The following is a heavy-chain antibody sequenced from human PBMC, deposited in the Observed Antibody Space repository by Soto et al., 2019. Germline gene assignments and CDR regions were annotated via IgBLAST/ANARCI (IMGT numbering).Heavy chain of an antibody. CDR2: IKSKTDGGTT. Sequence: GSLRRACAASGFTFSNAWMSWVRQAPGKGLEWVGRIKSKTDGGTTDHAAPVKGRFTISRDDSKNTLYLQMNSLKTEDTAVYYCNKPTTYYYYGMDVWGQGTTVTVSS. CDR3: NKPTTYYYYGMDV. D-gene: IGHD4-17*01. V-gene: IGHV3-15*01. CDR1: GFTFSNAW. J-gene: IGHJ6*02.